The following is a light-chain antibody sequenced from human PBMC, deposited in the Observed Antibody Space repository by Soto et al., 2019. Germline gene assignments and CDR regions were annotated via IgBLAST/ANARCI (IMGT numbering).Light chain of an antibody. CDR2: GAS. CDR1: QSVNSNY. CDR3: QQYGSSPKT. Sequence: EIVLTQSPGTLSLSPGERATLSCRASQSVNSNYLAWYQQKPGQAPRLLIFGASSRATGIPDRLSGSGSGTDFTLTISRLEPEDFAVYYCQQYGSSPKTFGQGTKVDIK. V-gene: IGKV3-20*01. J-gene: IGKJ1*01.